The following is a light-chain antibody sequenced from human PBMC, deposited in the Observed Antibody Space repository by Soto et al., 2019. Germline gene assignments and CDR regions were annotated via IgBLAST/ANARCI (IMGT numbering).Light chain of an antibody. V-gene: IGLV2-14*01. CDR1: SSDVGGYNY. J-gene: IGLJ3*02. CDR2: EVS. Sequence: QSAPTQPASVSGSPGQSITISCTGTSSDVGGYNYVSWYQQHPGKAPQLMIYEVSNRPSEVSNRFSGSKSGNTASLTISGLQAEDEADYYCSTSSSTSTTWVFGGGTKLTVL. CDR3: STSSSTSTTWV.